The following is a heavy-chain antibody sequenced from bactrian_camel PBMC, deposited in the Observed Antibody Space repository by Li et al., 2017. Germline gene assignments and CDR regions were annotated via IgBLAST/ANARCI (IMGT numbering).Heavy chain of an antibody. CDR2: ITNGGTT. CDR3: AAGRVRGWSRMCVEYTY. V-gene: IGHV3S1*01. CDR1: TFSNYW. J-gene: IGHJ4*01. D-gene: IGHD6*01. Sequence: VQLAESGGGLVQPGGSLKLSCAFTFSNYWMAWVRQAPGKGLEWVSTITNGGTTDYADSLKGRFTISRDNAKSTLYLQMNSLKPEDSAMYYCAAGRVRGWSRMCVEYTYWGQGTQVTVS.